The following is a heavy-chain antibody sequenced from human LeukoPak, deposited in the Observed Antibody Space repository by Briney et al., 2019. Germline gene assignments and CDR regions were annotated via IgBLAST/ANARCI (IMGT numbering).Heavy chain of an antibody. D-gene: IGHD5-18*01. CDR1: GGSISSGGYY. CDR2: IYYSGST. V-gene: IGHV4-30-4*08. Sequence: SETLSLTCTVSGGSISSGGYYWSWIRQHPGKGLEWIGYIYYSGSTYYNPSLKSRVTISVDTSKNQFSLKLSSVTAADTAVYYCARDSYGYGLDWGQGTLVTVSS. CDR3: ARDSYGYGLD. J-gene: IGHJ4*02.